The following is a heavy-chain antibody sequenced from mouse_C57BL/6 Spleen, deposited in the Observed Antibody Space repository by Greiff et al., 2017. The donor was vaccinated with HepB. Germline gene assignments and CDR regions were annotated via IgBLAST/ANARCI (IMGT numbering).Heavy chain of an antibody. Sequence: VQLLQSGPELVKPGASVKISCKASGYAFSSSWMNWVQQRPGKGLEWIGRIYPGDGDTNYTGKFKGRATLTTDKSSNTPYMQLSSLTSEDSAVYFCARLRDGYSDAMDYWGQGTSVTVSS. CDR3: ARLRDGYSDAMDY. J-gene: IGHJ4*01. V-gene: IGHV1-82*01. CDR2: IYPGDGDT. CDR1: GYAFSSSW. D-gene: IGHD2-3*01.